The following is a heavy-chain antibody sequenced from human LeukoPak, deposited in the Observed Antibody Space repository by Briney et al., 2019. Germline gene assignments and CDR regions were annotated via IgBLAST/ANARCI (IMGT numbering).Heavy chain of an antibody. CDR1: GFTFSSYS. Sequence: GGSLRLSCAASGFTFSSYSMNWVRQAPGKGLEWVSYISSSSSIIYYADSVKGRFTISRDNAKNSLYLQMNSLRAEDTAVYYCAKDRRFNYVFDYWGQGTLVTVSS. D-gene: IGHD1-1*01. CDR2: ISSSSSII. CDR3: AKDRRFNYVFDY. V-gene: IGHV3-48*01. J-gene: IGHJ4*02.